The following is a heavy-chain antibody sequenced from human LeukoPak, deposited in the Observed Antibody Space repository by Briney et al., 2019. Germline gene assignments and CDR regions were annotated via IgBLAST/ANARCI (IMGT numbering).Heavy chain of an antibody. CDR2: ISGRGNTI. Sequence: GGSLRLSCAASGFSFSSHTMNWVRQAPGKGLEWVSYISGRGNTIYYAESVKGRFTSSRDNAKNSLYLQMNSLRDEDTAVYYCARVEYSSSWYQVDYWGQGTLVTVPS. J-gene: IGHJ4*02. D-gene: IGHD6-13*01. CDR3: ARVEYSSSWYQVDY. CDR1: GFSFSSHT. V-gene: IGHV3-48*02.